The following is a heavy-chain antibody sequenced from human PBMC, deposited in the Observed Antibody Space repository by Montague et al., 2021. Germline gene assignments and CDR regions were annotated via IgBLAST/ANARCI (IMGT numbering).Heavy chain of an antibody. J-gene: IGHJ4*02. V-gene: IGHV3-11*06. Sequence: SLSLSCSASGSTFNNYFMSWFRQAPGKGLEWVSYIGTSSSFTRYADSVKGRFTISRDNAMNSLYLQMTAVRGEDTAVYYCARVGLTVAAGMIDYWGQGTLVTVS. CDR2: IGTSSSFT. D-gene: IGHD6-13*01. CDR3: ARVGLTVAAGMIDY. CDR1: GSTFNNYF.